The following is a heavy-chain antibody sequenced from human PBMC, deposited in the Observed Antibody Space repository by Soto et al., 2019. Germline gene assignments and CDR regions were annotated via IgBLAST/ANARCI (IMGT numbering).Heavy chain of an antibody. CDR1: GFTFSSYS. CDR2: ISSSSSYI. V-gene: IGHV3-21*01. CDR3: ARKLMVYAIDYYGMDV. Sequence: GGSLRLSCAASGFTFSSYSMNWVRQAPGKGLEWVSSISSSSSYIYYADSVKGRFTISRDNAKNSLYLQMNSLRAEDTAVYYCARKLMVYAIDYYGMDVSGQGTTVTVSS. J-gene: IGHJ6*02. D-gene: IGHD2-8*01.